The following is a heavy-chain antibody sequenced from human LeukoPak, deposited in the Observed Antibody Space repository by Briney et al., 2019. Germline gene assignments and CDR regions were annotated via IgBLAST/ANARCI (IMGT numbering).Heavy chain of an antibody. CDR1: GGYISCYY. D-gene: IGHD5-24*01. Sequence: SETLSLTCTVSGGYISCYYWSWIRQPPGKGLEWIGYIYYSGSTNYNPSLKSRVTISVDTSQNQFSLKLSSVTAADTAVYYCARGSRDGYNYRGYFDYWGQGTLVTVSS. V-gene: IGHV4-59*01. CDR2: IYYSGST. J-gene: IGHJ4*02. CDR3: ARGSRDGYNYRGYFDY.